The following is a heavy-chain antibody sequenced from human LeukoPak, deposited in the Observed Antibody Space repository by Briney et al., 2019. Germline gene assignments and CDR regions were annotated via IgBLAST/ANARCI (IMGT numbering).Heavy chain of an antibody. Sequence: PGASLRLSCAASGFTFSNYVMQWVRQAPGKGLEWVALIWSDGSNKYYADSVKGRFTISRDNSKNTLYLQMNSLRAEDTSVYFCARDEGYTYGHPLDYWGQGTLVTVSS. CDR2: IWSDGSNK. J-gene: IGHJ4*02. D-gene: IGHD5-18*01. CDR3: ARDEGYTYGHPLDY. V-gene: IGHV3-33*01. CDR1: GFTFSNYV.